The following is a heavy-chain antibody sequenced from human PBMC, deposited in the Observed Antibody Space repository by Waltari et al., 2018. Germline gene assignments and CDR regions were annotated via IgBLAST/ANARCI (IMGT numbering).Heavy chain of an antibody. V-gene: IGHV3-7*01. Sequence: EVQLVVSGGGMVRPGGSMRLSCAASDFTFSSDWMSWVRQAPGKGLEFVANIKPDGGEKFYADSVKGRFTISRDNARNSLYLQMTSLRVEDTAVYYCARFGVEAGLDGWGQGTLVTVSS. J-gene: IGHJ4*02. CDR1: DFTFSSDW. CDR2: IKPDGGEK. D-gene: IGHD3-3*01. CDR3: ARFGVEAGLDG.